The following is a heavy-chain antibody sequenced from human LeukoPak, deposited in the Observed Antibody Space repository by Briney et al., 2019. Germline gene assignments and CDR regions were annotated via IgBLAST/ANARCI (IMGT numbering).Heavy chain of an antibody. CDR3: ARGTMIVVVITNNWFDP. CDR2: INPNSGGT. Sequence: ASVKVSCKASGYTFTGYYMHWVRQAPGQGLEWMGWINPNSGGTNYAQKFQGRVTMTRDTSISTAYMELSRLGSDDTAVYYCARGTMIVVVITNNWFDPWGQGTLVTVSS. J-gene: IGHJ5*02. CDR1: GYTFTGYY. D-gene: IGHD3-22*01. V-gene: IGHV1-2*02.